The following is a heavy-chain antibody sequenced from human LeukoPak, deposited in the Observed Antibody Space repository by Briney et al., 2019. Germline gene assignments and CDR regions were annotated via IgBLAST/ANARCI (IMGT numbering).Heavy chain of an antibody. CDR2: ISSSSSYT. V-gene: IGHV3-11*06. J-gene: IGHJ3*02. CDR3: ARGYCSSTSCYRGGAAFDI. Sequence: GGSLRLSSAASGFTFSDYYMSWIRQAPGKGLEWVSYISSSSSYTNYADSVKGRFTISRDNAKNSLYLQMNSLRAEDTAVYYCARGYCSSTSCYRGGAAFDIWGQGTMVTVSS. CDR1: GFTFSDYY. D-gene: IGHD2-2*01.